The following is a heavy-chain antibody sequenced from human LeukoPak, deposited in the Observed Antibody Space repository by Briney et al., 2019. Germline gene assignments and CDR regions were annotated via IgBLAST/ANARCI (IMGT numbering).Heavy chain of an antibody. CDR2: IIPIFGTA. V-gene: IGHV1-69*05. D-gene: IGHD2-2*01. CDR1: GGTFTSYA. Sequence: ASVAVSCKASGGTFTSYAISWVRQAPGQGLEWMGGIIPIFGTANYAQKFQGRVTITTDESTSTAYMELSSLRSEDTAVYYCAREGVVPAATMDYWGQGTLVTVSS. J-gene: IGHJ4*02. CDR3: AREGVVPAATMDY.